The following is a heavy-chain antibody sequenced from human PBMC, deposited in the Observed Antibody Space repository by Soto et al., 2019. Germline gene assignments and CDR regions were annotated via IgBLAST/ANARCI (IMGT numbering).Heavy chain of an antibody. CDR1: GYAFTSYD. CDR3: ARVSSTAIYSNYDFWSGAWGPKDYYGMDV. D-gene: IGHD3-3*01. J-gene: IGHJ6*01. CDR2: MNPTSGNT. Sequence: GSVKVCFKASGYAFTSYDINLVRQATGQGLEWIRWMNPTSGNTGYAQKFQGRVTMTRNTSISTAYMELSSLRSEDTAVYYCARVSSTAIYSNYDFWSGAWGPKDYYGMDVWGQGTTVTVSS. V-gene: IGHV1-8*01.